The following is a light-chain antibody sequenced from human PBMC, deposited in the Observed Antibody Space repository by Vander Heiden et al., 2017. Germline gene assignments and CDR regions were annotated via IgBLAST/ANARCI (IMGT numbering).Light chain of an antibody. J-gene: IGKJ4*01. CDR3: QQDGSSPFT. CDR2: GAS. CDR1: LSVSSSY. V-gene: IGKV3-20*01. Sequence: EIALTPSPRTPSLSPGETVTLSSSAGLSVSSSYLAWYQQKPGKAPRLLIYGASSRATGIPDKFSGSGSGTDFTLTISRLEPEDFAVFYCQQDGSSPFTFGAGTKVEIK.